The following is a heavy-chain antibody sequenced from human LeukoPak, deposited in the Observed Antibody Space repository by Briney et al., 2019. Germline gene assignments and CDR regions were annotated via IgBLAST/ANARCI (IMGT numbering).Heavy chain of an antibody. CDR3: ARSYSSSSVGWFDP. CDR2: ISGSGGST. D-gene: IGHD6-6*01. J-gene: IGHJ5*02. V-gene: IGHV3-23*01. CDR1: GFTFSSYG. Sequence: GGTLRLSCAASGFTFSSYGMSWVRQAPGKGLEWVSAISGSGGSTYYADSVKGRFTISRDNSKNTLYLQMNSLRAEDTAVYYCARSYSSSSVGWFDPWGQGTLVTVSS.